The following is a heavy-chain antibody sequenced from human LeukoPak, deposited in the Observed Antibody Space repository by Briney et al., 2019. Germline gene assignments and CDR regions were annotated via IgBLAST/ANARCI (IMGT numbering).Heavy chain of an antibody. J-gene: IGHJ4*02. CDR1: GYTFTSYA. CDR3: ARDIGKTFDY. CDR2: INAGNGYT. V-gene: IGHV1-3*01. Sequence: ASVKVSCKASGYTFTSYAMHWVRQAPGQRLEWMGWINAGNGYTKYSQSFQGRVTITRDTSASTAYMELSSLRSEDTAVYYCARDIGKTFDYWGQGTLVTVSS. D-gene: IGHD4-23*01.